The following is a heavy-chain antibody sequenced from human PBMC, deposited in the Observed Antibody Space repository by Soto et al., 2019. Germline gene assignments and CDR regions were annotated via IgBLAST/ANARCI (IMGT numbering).Heavy chain of an antibody. Sequence: EVQLLESGGGLVQPGGSLRLSCEASGITFSRYDMSWVRQAPGKGLEWVSAINGGRSFYGDSVEGRFTVSRDNSKNTLYLQMNRLRVEDTAIYYCATPAWDLWGQGTLVTVSS. CDR1: GITFSRYD. J-gene: IGHJ5*02. CDR2: INGGRS. CDR3: ATPAWDL. V-gene: IGHV3-23*01.